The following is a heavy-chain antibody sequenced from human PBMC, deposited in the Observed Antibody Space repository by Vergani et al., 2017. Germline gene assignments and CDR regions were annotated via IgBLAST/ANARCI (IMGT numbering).Heavy chain of an antibody. CDR3: ARGRRELLRRCLDY. J-gene: IGHJ4*02. CDR1: GGSFSGYY. Sequence: HVQLQQWGAGLLKPSETLSLTCAVYGGSFSGYYWSWIRQPPGKGLEWIGEINHSGSTNYNPSLKSRVTISVDTSKNQFSLKLSSVTAADTAVYYCARGRRELLRRCLDYWGQGTLVTVSS. V-gene: IGHV4-34*01. CDR2: INHSGST. D-gene: IGHD1-26*01.